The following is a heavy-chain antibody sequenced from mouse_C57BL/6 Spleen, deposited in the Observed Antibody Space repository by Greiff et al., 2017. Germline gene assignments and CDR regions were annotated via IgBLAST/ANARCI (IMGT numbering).Heavy chain of an antibody. CDR2: IYPRSGNT. CDR1: GYTFTSYG. CDR3: ARSELGRRYFDY. V-gene: IGHV1-81*01. J-gene: IGHJ2*01. D-gene: IGHD4-1*01. Sequence: QVQLQQSGAELARPGASVKLSCKASGYTFTSYGISWVKQRTGQGLEWIGEIYPRSGNTYYNEKFKGKATLTADKSSSTAYMELRSLTSEDSAVYFCARSELGRRYFDYWGQGTTLTVSS.